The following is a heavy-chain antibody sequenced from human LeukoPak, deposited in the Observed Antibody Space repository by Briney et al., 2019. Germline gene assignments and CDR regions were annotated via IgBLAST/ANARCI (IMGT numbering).Heavy chain of an antibody. J-gene: IGHJ4*02. Sequence: GGSLRLSCAGSGFTCSSYAMSWVRQAPGEGLGGVSTISSTGDNTYYADSVKGRFTISRDHTKNTLYLQMNSLRDEDTAVYYCAKRIVGCSGGTCFSTFDYWGQGTLVTVSS. CDR1: GFTCSSYA. V-gene: IGHV3-23*01. CDR3: AKRIVGCSGGTCFSTFDY. D-gene: IGHD2-15*01. CDR2: ISSTGDNT.